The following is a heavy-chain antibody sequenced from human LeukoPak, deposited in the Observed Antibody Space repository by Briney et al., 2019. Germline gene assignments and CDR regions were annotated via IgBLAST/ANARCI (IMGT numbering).Heavy chain of an antibody. CDR2: IDPSDSYT. J-gene: IGHJ6*04. CDR3: ARLSISRQLVRYGTDV. D-gene: IGHD6-13*01. V-gene: IGHV5-10-1*01. CDR1: GYSFTSYW. Sequence: GESLKISCKGSGYSFTSYWISWVRQMPGKGLEWMGRIDPSDSYTNYSPSFQGHVTISADKSISTAYLQWSSLKASDTAMYYCARLSISRQLVRYGTDVWGKGTTVTVSS.